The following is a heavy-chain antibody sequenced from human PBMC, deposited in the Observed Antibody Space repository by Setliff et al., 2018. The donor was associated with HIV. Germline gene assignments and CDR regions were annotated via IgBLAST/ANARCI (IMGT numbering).Heavy chain of an antibody. Sequence: GGSLRLSCVASGFNFNDYSMHWVRQTPGKTLEWVSRISWDSGRTDYAVSVRGRSTISRDNSKNSLYLQMQSLRPEDTALYYCAKGTMNHDVLTVYSPFDSWGQGTQVTVSS. J-gene: IGHJ4*02. CDR1: GFNFNDYS. CDR3: AKGTMNHDVLTVYSPFDS. D-gene: IGHD3-9*01. CDR2: ISWDSGRT. V-gene: IGHV3-43D*03.